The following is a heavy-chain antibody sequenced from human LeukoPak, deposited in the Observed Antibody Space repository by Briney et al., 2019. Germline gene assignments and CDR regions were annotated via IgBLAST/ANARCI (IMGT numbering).Heavy chain of an antibody. CDR1: GGSISTYY. CDR3: ARHSYGATAYFDY. J-gene: IGHJ4*02. Sequence: PSETLSLTCTVSGGSISTYYWSWIRQPPGQGLEWIGYIYYSGSTNYNPSLKSRVTISVDTSKNQFSLKLSSVTAADTAVYYCARHSYGATAYFDYWGQGTLVTVSS. D-gene: IGHD4/OR15-4a*01. CDR2: IYYSGST. V-gene: IGHV4-59*08.